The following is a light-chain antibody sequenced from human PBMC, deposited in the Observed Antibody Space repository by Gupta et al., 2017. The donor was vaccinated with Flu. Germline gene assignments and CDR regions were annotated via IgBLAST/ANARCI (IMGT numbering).Light chain of an antibody. Sequence: SALTQRASVSGSAGQSITISCTGTSSDVGGYNYVSWYQQHPGKAPKLMIYEVSNRPSGVSSRFSGSKSGNTASLTISGLQAEDEADYYCSSYTSSSTPVFGTGTKVTVL. CDR2: EVS. CDR3: SSYTSSSTPV. J-gene: IGLJ1*01. CDR1: SSDVGGYNY. V-gene: IGLV2-14*01.